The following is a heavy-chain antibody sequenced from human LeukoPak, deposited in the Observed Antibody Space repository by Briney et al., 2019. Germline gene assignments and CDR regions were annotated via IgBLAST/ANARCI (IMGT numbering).Heavy chain of an antibody. J-gene: IGHJ6*04. CDR2: VYHSGST. D-gene: IGHD5/OR15-5a*01. CDR3: ARGLHSTSRSLDV. Sequence: SQTLSLTCAVSGGSISSGGYSWSWIRQPPGKGLEWIGYVYHSGSTYYNPSLKSRVTISVDRSKNQFSLKLSSVTAADTAVYYCARGLHSTSRSLDVWGKGTTVTVSS. CDR1: GGSISSGGYS. V-gene: IGHV4-30-2*01.